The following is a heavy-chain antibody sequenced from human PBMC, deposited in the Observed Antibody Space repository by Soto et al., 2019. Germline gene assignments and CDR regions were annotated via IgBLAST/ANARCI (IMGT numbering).Heavy chain of an antibody. CDR1: GGPSSSSSYY. Sequence: SETLSLTWSVAGGPSSSSSYYWGWIRQPPGKGLEWIGSIYYSGSTYYNPSLKSRVTISVDTSKNQFSLKLSSVTAADTAVYYCARHNVAGLYYYYYMDVWGKGTTVTVSS. V-gene: IGHV4-39*01. CDR2: IYYSGST. CDR3: ARHNVAGLYYYYYMDV. J-gene: IGHJ6*03. D-gene: IGHD6-19*01.